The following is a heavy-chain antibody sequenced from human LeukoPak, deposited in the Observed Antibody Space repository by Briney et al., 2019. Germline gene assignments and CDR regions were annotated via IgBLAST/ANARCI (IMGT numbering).Heavy chain of an antibody. CDR3: WGDFWESSLLWGGVVY. Sequence: GRSLRLSCAASGFTFSNYAMHWVRQAPGKGLEWVAVISYDGSNKYYADSVKGRFTISRDNSKNTLYLQMNSLRAEDTAVYYCWGDFWESSLLWGGVVYWGQGTLVTVSS. D-gene: IGHD3-3*01. V-gene: IGHV3-30-3*01. J-gene: IGHJ4*02. CDR2: ISYDGSNK. CDR1: GFTFSNYA.